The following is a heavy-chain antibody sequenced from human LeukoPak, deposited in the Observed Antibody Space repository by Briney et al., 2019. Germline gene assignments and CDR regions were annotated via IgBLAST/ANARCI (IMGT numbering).Heavy chain of an antibody. Sequence: GGSLRLSCAASGFRLNDYGMSWVRQVPGKGLEWVSYINWNGDTTTYADSVKGRFTISRDAAKYSLYLQMNGLRTEDTALYYCARDATLNYQQKDYWGQGTLVTVSS. CDR3: ARDATLNYQQKDY. D-gene: IGHD1-7*01. J-gene: IGHJ4*02. V-gene: IGHV3-20*04. CDR2: INWNGDTT. CDR1: GFRLNDYG.